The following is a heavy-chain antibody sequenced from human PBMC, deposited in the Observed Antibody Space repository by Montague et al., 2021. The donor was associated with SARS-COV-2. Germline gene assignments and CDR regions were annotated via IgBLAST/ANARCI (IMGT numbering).Heavy chain of an antibody. V-gene: IGHV4-59*12. CDR2: IYYSGST. CDR1: GGSISSYY. D-gene: IGHD1-26*01. J-gene: IGHJ5*02. Sequence: SETLSLTCTVSGGSISSYYWSWIRQPPGKGLEWIGYIYYSGSTDYNPSLNSRVSISVDTSKNQFSLKLRSVTAADTAVYFCARDGTAGDWFDPWGQGTLVTVSS. CDR3: ARDGTAGDWFDP.